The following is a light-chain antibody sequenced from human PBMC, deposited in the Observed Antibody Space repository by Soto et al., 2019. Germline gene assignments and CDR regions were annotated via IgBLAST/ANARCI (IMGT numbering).Light chain of an antibody. J-gene: IGKJ4*01. CDR2: RAS. Sequence: DIQMTHSPSSLSASVGDRVTITCRASKGISNYLAWYQQKPGKVPKLLIYRASTSQSGVRSRFSGSGSGTYFTLNISSLQAEDVASYYCQKYNTAPHTFGGGTKVEIK. V-gene: IGKV1-27*01. CDR3: QKYNTAPHT. CDR1: KGISNY.